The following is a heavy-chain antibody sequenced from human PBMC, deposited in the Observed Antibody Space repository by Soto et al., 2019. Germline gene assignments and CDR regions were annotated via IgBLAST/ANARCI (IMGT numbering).Heavy chain of an antibody. V-gene: IGHV3-23*01. CDR1: VVTFMVYA. D-gene: IGHD5-18*01. CDR3: AKDPWSVDTAMGSNWFDP. J-gene: IGHJ5*02. Sequence: GGLLSLCGAAAVVTFMVYARSWVSQAPVKGLEWVSAISGSGGNTYYADSVKGRFTISRDNSKNTLYLQMNSLRAEDTAVYYCAKDPWSVDTAMGSNWFDPWGQGTLVTVSS. CDR2: ISGSGGNT.